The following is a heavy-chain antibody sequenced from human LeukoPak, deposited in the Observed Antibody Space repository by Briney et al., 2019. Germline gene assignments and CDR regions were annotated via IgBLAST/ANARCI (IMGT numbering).Heavy chain of an antibody. V-gene: IGHV4-30-4*08. J-gene: IGHJ3*02. D-gene: IGHD2-21*01. Sequence: SETLSLTCTVSGGSISSGDYYWSWIRQPPGKGQEWLGYIYYSGSTYYNPSLKSRVTISVDTSKNQFSLKLSSVTAADTAVYYCARGSPWSVAYCGGDCYSYAFDIWGQGTMVTVSS. CDR1: GGSISSGDYY. CDR2: IYYSGST. CDR3: ARGSPWSVAYCGGDCYSYAFDI.